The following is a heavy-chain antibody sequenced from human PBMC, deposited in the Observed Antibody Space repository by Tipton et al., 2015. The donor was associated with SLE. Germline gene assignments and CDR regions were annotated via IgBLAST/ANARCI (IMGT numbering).Heavy chain of an antibody. V-gene: IGHV3-74*01. CDR2: INSDGSST. J-gene: IGHJ3*02. CDR1: GFTFSSYW. CDR3: ARGSHAFDI. Sequence: LSLTCAASGFTFSSYWMHWVRQAPGEGLVWVSRINSDGSSTGYADSVKGRFTISRDNAKNTLYLQMNSLRAEDTAVYYCARGSHAFDIWGQGTMVTVSS.